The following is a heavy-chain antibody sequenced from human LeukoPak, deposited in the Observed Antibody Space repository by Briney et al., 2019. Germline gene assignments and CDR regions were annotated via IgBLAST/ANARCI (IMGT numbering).Heavy chain of an antibody. Sequence: GGSLRLSCAASGFTLSSYWMHWARQSPGGGRVWVSRINSDGSRTSYADSVKGRFTISRDNAKNTLYLQMNSLRAEDTAVYYCARDGAGSSLYMDVWGKGTTVTVSS. CDR3: ARDGAGSSLYMDV. CDR2: INSDGSRT. J-gene: IGHJ6*03. CDR1: GFTLSSYW. D-gene: IGHD6-6*01. V-gene: IGHV3-74*01.